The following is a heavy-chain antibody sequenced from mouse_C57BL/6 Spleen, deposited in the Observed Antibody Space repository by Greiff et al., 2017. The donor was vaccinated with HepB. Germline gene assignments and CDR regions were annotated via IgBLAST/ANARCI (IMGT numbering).Heavy chain of an antibody. CDR3: ARGVGYGSSLSWYFDV. V-gene: IGHV1-55*01. CDR2: IYPGSGST. CDR1: GYTFTSYW. D-gene: IGHD1-1*01. Sequence: QVQLQQSGAELVKPGASVKMSCKASGYTFTSYWITWVKQRPGQGLEWIGDIYPGSGSTNYNEKFKSKATLTVDTSSSTAYMQLSSLTSEDSAVYYCARGVGYGSSLSWYFDVWGTGTTVTVSS. J-gene: IGHJ1*03.